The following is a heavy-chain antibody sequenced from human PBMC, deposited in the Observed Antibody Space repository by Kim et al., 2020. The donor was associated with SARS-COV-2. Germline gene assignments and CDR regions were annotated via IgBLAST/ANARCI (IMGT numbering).Heavy chain of an antibody. Sequence: GGSLRLSCAASGFTFNSFAMNWVRQAPGKGLEWVSSITAGGGGSKFYADSVKGRFTISRDSSRNTLDLQMDSLRAENTAVYYCAKSPPSGGRFDHWGQG. J-gene: IGHJ4*02. CDR2: ITAGGGGSK. CDR3: AKSPPSGGRFDH. D-gene: IGHD6-19*01. CDR1: GFTFNSFA. V-gene: IGHV3-23*01.